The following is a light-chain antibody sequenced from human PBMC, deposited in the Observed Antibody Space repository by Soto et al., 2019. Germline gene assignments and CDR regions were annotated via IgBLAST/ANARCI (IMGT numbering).Light chain of an antibody. J-gene: IGLJ2*01. CDR1: SIGSKS. CDR2: DDG. CDR3: QVWDTSGDHLVV. V-gene: IGLV3-21*02. Sequence: SYELTQSPSMSVAPGQTARITCGGGSIGSKSVHWFQQKPGQAPVLVVDDDGDRPSGIPERFSGSNSGNTATLTISRVEAGDEADYYCQVWDTSGDHLVVFGGGTKLTVL.